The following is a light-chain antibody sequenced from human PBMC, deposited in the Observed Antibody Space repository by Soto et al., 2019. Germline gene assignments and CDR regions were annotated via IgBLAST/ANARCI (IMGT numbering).Light chain of an antibody. CDR3: CSFAGSYTFWV. CDR2: EVS. Sequence: QSALTQPRSVTGSPGQSVTISCTGTSSDVGDYNYVSWYQQYPGKAPKLVIYEVSKRPSGVPDRFSGSKSGNTASLTISGLQAEDEADYYCCSFAGSYTFWVFGGGTKATVL. J-gene: IGLJ3*02. CDR1: SSDVGDYNY. V-gene: IGLV2-11*01.